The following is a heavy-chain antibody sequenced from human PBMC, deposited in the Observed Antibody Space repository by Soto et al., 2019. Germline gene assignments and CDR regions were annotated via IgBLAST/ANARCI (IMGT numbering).Heavy chain of an antibody. CDR1: GGTFSSYA. CDR3: AITGIAAAGTFDY. V-gene: IGHV1-69*13. CDR2: IIPIFGTA. Sequence: GASVKVSCKASGGTFSSYAISWVRQAPGQGLEWMGGIIPIFGTANYAQKFRGRVTITADESTSTAYMELSSLRSEDTAVYYCAITGIAAAGTFDYWGQGTLVTVSS. D-gene: IGHD6-13*01. J-gene: IGHJ4*02.